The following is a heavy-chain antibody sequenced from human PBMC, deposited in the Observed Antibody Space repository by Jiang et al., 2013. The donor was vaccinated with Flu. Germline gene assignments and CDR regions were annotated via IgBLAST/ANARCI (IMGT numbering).Heavy chain of an antibody. J-gene: IGHJ4*02. CDR3: ARHHHHSLFDY. D-gene: IGHD2-15*01. CDR1: GGSISSSSYY. V-gene: IGHV4-39*01. CDR2: LYYNGIT. Sequence: LLKPSETLSLTCTVSGGSISSSSYYWGWIRQPPGKGLEWIGSLYYNGITYSNPSLKSRVTISLDTSKNQFSLKLSSVTAADTAVYYCARHHHHSLFDYWGQGTLVTVSS.